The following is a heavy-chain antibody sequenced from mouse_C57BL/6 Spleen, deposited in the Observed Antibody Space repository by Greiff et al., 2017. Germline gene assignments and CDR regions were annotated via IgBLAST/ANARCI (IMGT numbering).Heavy chain of an antibody. V-gene: IGHV6-3*01. J-gene: IGHJ1*03. D-gene: IGHD1-1*01. CDR2: IRLKSDNYAT. CDR3: TKGLRYPYWYFDV. Sequence: EVKLMESGGGLVQPGGSMKLSCVASGFTFSNYWMNWVRQSPEKGLEWVAQIRLKSDNYATHYAESVKGRFTISRDDSKSSVYLQMNNLRAEDTGIYYCTKGLRYPYWYFDVWGTGTTVTVSS. CDR1: GFTFSNYW.